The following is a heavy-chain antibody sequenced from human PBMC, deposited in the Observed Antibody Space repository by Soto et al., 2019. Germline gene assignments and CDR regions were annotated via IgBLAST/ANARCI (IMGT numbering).Heavy chain of an antibody. J-gene: IGHJ6*02. Sequence: GESLKIFCQGSGYSLSTHWIGWERQMPGKGLEWVGIIYPGDSDTRYSSCLQGQGTISADTSISPAYLQSSGLKASDTAIYYCARHKTIWIELPCYHSLDAWGQGTTVTVSS. V-gene: IGHV5-51*01. D-gene: IGHD3-3*01. CDR2: IYPGDSDT. CDR3: ARHKTIWIELPCYHSLDA. CDR1: GYSLSTHW.